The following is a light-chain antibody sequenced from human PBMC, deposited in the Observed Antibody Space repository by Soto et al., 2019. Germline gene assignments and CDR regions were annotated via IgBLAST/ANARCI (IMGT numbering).Light chain of an antibody. Sequence: EIVMTQSPATLSVSPGERATLSCRASQSVSSNLAWYQQKPGQAPRLLVYGPSTRAAGIPDRFSGNGSGTDFTLSISRVESEDFAVYFCQLYGGAFTFGPGTKVDI. CDR1: QSVSSN. CDR3: QLYGGAFT. CDR2: GPS. V-gene: IGKV3D-15*01. J-gene: IGKJ3*01.